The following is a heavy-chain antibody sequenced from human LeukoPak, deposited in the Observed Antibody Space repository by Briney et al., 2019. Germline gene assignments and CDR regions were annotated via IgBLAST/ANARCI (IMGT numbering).Heavy chain of an antibody. V-gene: IGHV3-33*06. CDR1: GFTFSSYG. Sequence: PGRSLRLSRAASGFTFSSYGMHWVRQAPGKGLEWVAVIWYDGSNKYYADSVKGRFTISRDNSKNTLYLQMNSLRAEDTAVYYCAKILAPYYYYMDVWGKGTTVTVSS. CDR3: AKILAPYYYYMDV. CDR2: IWYDGSNK. J-gene: IGHJ6*03.